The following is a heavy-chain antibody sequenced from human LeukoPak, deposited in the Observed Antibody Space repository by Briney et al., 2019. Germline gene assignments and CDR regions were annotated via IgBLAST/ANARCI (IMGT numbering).Heavy chain of an antibody. D-gene: IGHD1-26*01. CDR2: IWYDGSNK. J-gene: IGHJ4*02. V-gene: IGHV3-33*01. CDR1: GFTFSSYG. Sequence: GGSLRLSCAASGFTFSSYGMHWVRQAPGKGLEWVAVIWYDGSNKYYADSVKGRFTISRDNAKNSLYLQMNSLRDEDTAVYYCASSGSYRFDYWGQGTLVTVSS. CDR3: ASSGSYRFDY.